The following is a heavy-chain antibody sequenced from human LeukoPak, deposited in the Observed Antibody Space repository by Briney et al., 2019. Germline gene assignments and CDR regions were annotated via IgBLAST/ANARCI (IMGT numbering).Heavy chain of an antibody. J-gene: IGHJ6*02. CDR3: GKDISAGGMDV. CDR2: ISWNSEDI. V-gene: IGHV3-9*01. D-gene: IGHD3-10*01. CDR1: GLTFDDFT. Sequence: GGSLRLSCAASGLTFDDFTMHWVRQVPGKGLEWVSGISWNSEDIDYADSVRGRFTISRDNAKNSLYLQMNSLRAEDTALYYCGKDISAGGMDVWGQGTTVTVSS.